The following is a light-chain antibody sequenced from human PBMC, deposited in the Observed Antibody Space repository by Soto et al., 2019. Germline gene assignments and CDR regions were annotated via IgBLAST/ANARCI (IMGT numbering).Light chain of an antibody. CDR1: RNISNY. V-gene: IGKV1-27*01. CDR3: QQSNSSTWT. CDR2: AAS. J-gene: IGKJ1*01. Sequence: DIQMTQSPSSLSASVGDRVTITCRASRNISNYLAWYQQKPGEVPKVLIYAASTLHSGVPSRFSGSGSETDFTLTISSLQPEDFATYSCQQSNSSTWTFGQGTKVDIK.